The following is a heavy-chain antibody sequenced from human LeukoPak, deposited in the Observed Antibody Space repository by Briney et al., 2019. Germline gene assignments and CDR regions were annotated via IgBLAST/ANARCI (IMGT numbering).Heavy chain of an antibody. V-gene: IGHV3-73*01. CDR2: IRSKANSYAT. CDR1: GFTFSGSA. J-gene: IGHJ4*02. CDR3: TRHSRDTAMADGRGY. D-gene: IGHD5-18*01. Sequence: GGSLRLSCAASGFTFSGSAMHWVRQASGKGLEWVGRIRSKANSYATAYAASVKGRFTISRDDSKNTAYLQMNSLKTEDTAVYYCTRHSRDTAMADGRGYWGQGTLVTVSS.